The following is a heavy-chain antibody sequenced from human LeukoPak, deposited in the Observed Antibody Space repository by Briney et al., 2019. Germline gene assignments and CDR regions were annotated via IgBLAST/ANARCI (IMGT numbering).Heavy chain of an antibody. J-gene: IGHJ4*02. Sequence: PSETLSLTCTVSGGSISSYYWSWIRQPPGKGLEWIGYIYYSGSTNYNPSLKSRVTISVDTSKNQFSLKLSSVTAADTAVYYCARDASIVGATQDWGQGTLVTVSS. CDR3: ARDASIVGATQD. CDR1: GGSISSYY. CDR2: IYYSGST. D-gene: IGHD1-26*01. V-gene: IGHV4-59*01.